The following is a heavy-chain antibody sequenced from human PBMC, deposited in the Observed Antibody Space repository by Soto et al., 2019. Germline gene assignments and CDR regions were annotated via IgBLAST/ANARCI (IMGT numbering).Heavy chain of an antibody. CDR3: ARGNIRQQLVKYYYYYYGMDV. V-gene: IGHV4-31*03. J-gene: IGHJ6*02. Sequence: SETLSLTCTVSGGSISSGGYYWSWIRQHPGKGLEWIGYIYYSGSTYYNPSLKSRVTISVDTSKNQFSLKLSSVTAADTAVYYCARGNIRQQLVKYYYYYYGMDVWGQGTTVTVSS. D-gene: IGHD6-13*01. CDR1: GGSISSGGYY. CDR2: IYYSGST.